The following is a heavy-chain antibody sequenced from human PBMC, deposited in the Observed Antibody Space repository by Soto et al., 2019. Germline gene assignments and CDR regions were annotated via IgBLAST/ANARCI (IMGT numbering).Heavy chain of an antibody. D-gene: IGHD6-19*01. V-gene: IGHV4-39*01. CDR2: IYYSGST. J-gene: IGHJ4*02. CDR3: ASGPDSSGWLRGYYFDY. Sequence: SETLSLTCTVSGGSISSSSYYWGWIRQPPGKGLEWIGSIYYSGSTYYNPSLKSRVTISVDTSKNQFSLKLSSVTAADTAVYYCASGPDSSGWLRGYYFDYWGQGTLVTVSS. CDR1: GGSISSSSYY.